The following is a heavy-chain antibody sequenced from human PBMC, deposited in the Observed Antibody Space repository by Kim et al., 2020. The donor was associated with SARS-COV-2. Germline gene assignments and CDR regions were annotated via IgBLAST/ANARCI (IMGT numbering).Heavy chain of an antibody. D-gene: IGHD3-9*01. J-gene: IGHJ6*02. CDR3: ARWALRYFDWNPHYYYGMDV. CDR1: GYTFTSYA. V-gene: IGHV7-4-1*02. Sequence: ASVKVSCKASGYTFTSYAMNWVRQAPGQGLEWMGWINTNTGNPTYAQGFTGRFVFSLDTSVSTAYLQISSLKAEDTAVYYCARWALRYFDWNPHYYYGMDVWGQGTTVTVSS. CDR2: INTNTGNP.